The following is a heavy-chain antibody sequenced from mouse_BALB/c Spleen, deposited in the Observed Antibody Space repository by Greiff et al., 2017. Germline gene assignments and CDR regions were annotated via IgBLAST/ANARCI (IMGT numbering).Heavy chain of an antibody. CDR2: IYPYNGGT. Sequence: EVKLMESGPELVKPGASVKISCKASGYTFTDYNMHWVKQSHGKSLEWIGYIYPYNGGTGYNQKFKSKATLTVDNSSSTAYMELRSLTSEDSAVYYCARGLPHWYFDVWGAGTTVTVSS. CDR3: ARGLPHWYFDV. CDR1: GYTFTDYN. J-gene: IGHJ1*01. V-gene: IGHV1S29*02.